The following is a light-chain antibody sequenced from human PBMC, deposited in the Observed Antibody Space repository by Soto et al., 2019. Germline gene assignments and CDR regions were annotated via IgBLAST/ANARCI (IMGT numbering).Light chain of an antibody. CDR1: TSDVGGYNY. V-gene: IGLV2-14*01. Sequence: QSVLTQPASVSGSPGQSITISCTGTTSDVGGYNYVSWYQQHPGKAPKLMIYEVSNRPSGVSYRFSGSKAGNTASLTISGLQAEDEADYYCNSYTDTTTLYVFGTGTKVTVL. CDR2: EVS. J-gene: IGLJ1*01. CDR3: NSYTDTTTLYV.